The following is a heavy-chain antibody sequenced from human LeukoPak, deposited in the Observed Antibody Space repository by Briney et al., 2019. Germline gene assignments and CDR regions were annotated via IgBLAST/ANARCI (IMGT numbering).Heavy chain of an antibody. J-gene: IGHJ4*02. D-gene: IGHD2-2*01. CDR3: ATGDVVIPTAPQRSLDY. V-gene: IGHV4-39*01. CDR2: AYYGGST. Sequence: SETLSLTCTVSGGSISSGSFFWDWIRQPPGKGLEWIGSAYYGGSTYSNPSLKSRVTISVDTSKNQCSLKVRSLNAADTAVNYCATGDVVIPTAPQRSLDYWGPGTLVTVSS. CDR1: GGSISSGSFF.